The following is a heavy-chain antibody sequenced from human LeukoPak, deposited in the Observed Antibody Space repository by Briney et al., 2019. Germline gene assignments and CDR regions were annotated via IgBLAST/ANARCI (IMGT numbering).Heavy chain of an antibody. D-gene: IGHD3-10*01. Sequence: ASVKVSCKASGYTFTSYGISWVRQAPGQGLEWMGWISAYNGNTNYAQKLQGRVTMTRNTSISTAYMELSSLRSEDTAVYYCARISHYYAIRGAFDIWGQGTMVTVSS. J-gene: IGHJ3*02. CDR2: ISAYNGNT. CDR3: ARISHYYAIRGAFDI. V-gene: IGHV1-18*01. CDR1: GYTFTSYG.